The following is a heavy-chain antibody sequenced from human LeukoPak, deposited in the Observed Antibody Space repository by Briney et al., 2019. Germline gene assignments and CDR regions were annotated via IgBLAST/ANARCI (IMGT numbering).Heavy chain of an antibody. CDR2: ISGSGGST. J-gene: IGHJ6*02. V-gene: IGHV3-23*01. D-gene: IGHD3-16*01. CDR3: AKDRLGGVIDQNYYYYYGMDV. Sequence: GGSLRLSCAASGFTFSSYAMSWVRQAPGKGLEWVSAISGSGGSTYYADSVKGRFTISRDNSKNTLHLQMNSLRAEDTAVYYCAKDRLGGVIDQNYYYYYGMDVWGQGTTVTVSS. CDR1: GFTFSSYA.